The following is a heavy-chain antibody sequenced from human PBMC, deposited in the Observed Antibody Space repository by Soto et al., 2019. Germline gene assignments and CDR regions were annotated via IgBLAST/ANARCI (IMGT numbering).Heavy chain of an antibody. CDR1: GVTFTNYG. CDR3: ATDLDGDLAFDY. J-gene: IGHJ4*02. V-gene: IGHV3-48*02. CDR2: INGGGDNI. Sequence: EVRLVESGGDLVQPGGSRTLSCAVSGVTFTNYGMNWVPQAPGQVLEWVSHINGGGDNIIYANSVKGRFTISRDNDKNLLCLQMNGLIDEDTAVYYCATDLDGDLAFDYWGQGTLVTVSS. D-gene: IGHD3-10*01.